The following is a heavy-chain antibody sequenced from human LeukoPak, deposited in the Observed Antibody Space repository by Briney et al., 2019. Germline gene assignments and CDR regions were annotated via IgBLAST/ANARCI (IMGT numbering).Heavy chain of an antibody. Sequence: GGSLRLSCAASGFTFGAYNMNWVHQAPGKGLEWISYISSSLKTIYYADSVKGRFTISRQYGENSMYLHMTSLRVEDTAVYYCASSAHDYDRHGYYFNDAFDLWGQGTMVTVSS. D-gene: IGHD3-22*01. CDR3: ASSAHDYDRHGYYFNDAFDL. J-gene: IGHJ3*01. V-gene: IGHV3-48*01. CDR1: GFTFGAYN. CDR2: ISSSLKTI.